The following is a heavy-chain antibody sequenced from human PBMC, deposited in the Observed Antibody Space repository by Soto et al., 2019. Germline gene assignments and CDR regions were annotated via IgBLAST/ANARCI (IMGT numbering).Heavy chain of an antibody. D-gene: IGHD2-15*01. V-gene: IGHV1-3*01. Sequence: ASVKVSCKASGYTFTSYAMHWVRQAPGQRLEWMGWINAGNGNTKYSQKFQGRVTITRDTSASTAYMELSSLRSEDTAVYYCARDGSVVVVAATHRDYYYMDVWGKGTMVTVSS. CDR1: GYTFTSYA. CDR2: INAGNGNT. J-gene: IGHJ6*03. CDR3: ARDGSVVVVAATHRDYYYMDV.